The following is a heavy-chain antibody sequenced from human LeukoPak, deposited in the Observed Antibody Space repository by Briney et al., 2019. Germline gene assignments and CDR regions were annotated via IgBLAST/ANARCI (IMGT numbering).Heavy chain of an antibody. V-gene: IGHV3-15*01. Sequence: TGGSLRLSCAASGFPFSNVWMRWVRQAPGKGLEGVGRIKSRTDGATVDYAAPVKGRCTISRDDSKNTLSLQMNGLKTEDTAVYYCATALVVPTGLLHYWGQGPLVTVSS. J-gene: IGHJ4*02. CDR1: GFPFSNVW. D-gene: IGHD1-1*01. CDR3: ATALVVPTGLLHY. CDR2: IKSRTDGATV.